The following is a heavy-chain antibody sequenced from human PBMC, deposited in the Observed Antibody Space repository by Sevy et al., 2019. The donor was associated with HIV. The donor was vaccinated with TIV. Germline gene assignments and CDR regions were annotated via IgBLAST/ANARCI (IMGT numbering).Heavy chain of an antibody. CDR2: ISAYNVNT. D-gene: IGHD3-10*01. J-gene: IGHJ4*02. Sequence: ASVKVSCKASGYTFTSYGISWVRQAPGQGLEWMGWISAYNVNTNYAQKLQGRVTMTTDTSTSTAYMELRSLRSDDTAVYYCARVANRITMVRGVLLNDYWGQGTLVTVSS. V-gene: IGHV1-18*01. CDR3: ARVANRITMVRGVLLNDY. CDR1: GYTFTSYG.